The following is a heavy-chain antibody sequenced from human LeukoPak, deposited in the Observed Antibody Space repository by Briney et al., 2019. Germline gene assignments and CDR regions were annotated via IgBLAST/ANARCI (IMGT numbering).Heavy chain of an antibody. J-gene: IGHJ4*02. CDR2: IWYDGSKR. V-gene: IGHV3-33*01. D-gene: IGHD6-6*01. CDR3: ARESQLALDY. Sequence: GGSLRLSCAASGFTFSSYGMHWLRQGPGKGLEWVAVIWYDGSKRFYADSVQGRFTISRDDSKNTLYLQMNSLRVEDAAVYYCARESQLALDYWGQGTLVTVSS. CDR1: GFTFSSYG.